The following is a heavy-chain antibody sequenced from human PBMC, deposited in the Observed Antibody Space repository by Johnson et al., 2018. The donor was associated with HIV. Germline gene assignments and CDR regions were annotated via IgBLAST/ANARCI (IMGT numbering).Heavy chain of an antibody. CDR1: GFTFSNFP. V-gene: IGHV3-64*01. Sequence: VQLVESGGGLVQSGGSLRLSCAASGFTFSNFPMHWVRQAPGKGLEYVSSISNTGDSPYYANSVKGRFTISRDNSKNTLYLQMNSLKTEDTAVYYCTRWGSTVALDIWGQGTTVTVSS. J-gene: IGHJ3*02. CDR2: ISNTGDSP. D-gene: IGHD3-16*01. CDR3: TRWGSTVALDI.